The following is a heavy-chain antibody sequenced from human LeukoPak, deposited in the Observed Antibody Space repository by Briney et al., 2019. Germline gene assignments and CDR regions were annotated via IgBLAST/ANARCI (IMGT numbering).Heavy chain of an antibody. V-gene: IGHV4-61*01. CDR3: ARDGFLTGYYRLGAFDF. CDR2: IYYSGST. J-gene: IGHJ3*01. Sequence: PSETLSLTCTVSGGSVSSTSYFWSWIRKSPAKGLEWIGDIYYSGSTNYNPSLKSRVTISVDTSKNQFSLKLSSVTAADTAVYYCARDGFLTGYYRLGAFDFWGQGTMVTVSS. CDR1: GGSVSSTSYF. D-gene: IGHD3-9*01.